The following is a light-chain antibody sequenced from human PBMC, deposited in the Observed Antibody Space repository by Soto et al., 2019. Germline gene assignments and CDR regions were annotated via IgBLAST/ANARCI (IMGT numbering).Light chain of an antibody. J-gene: IGLJ2*01. Sequence: QSVLTQPPSASGTPGQRVTISCSGSSSNIGSNTVNWYLQLPGTAPKLLIYSDNQRPSGVPDRFSGSKSGTSASLAIFGLQSEDEADYYCATWDDSLTGLVVFGGGTKVTVL. CDR2: SDN. V-gene: IGLV1-44*01. CDR1: SSNIGSNT. CDR3: ATWDDSLTGLVV.